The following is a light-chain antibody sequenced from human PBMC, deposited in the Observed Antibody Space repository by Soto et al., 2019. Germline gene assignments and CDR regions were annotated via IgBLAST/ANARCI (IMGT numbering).Light chain of an antibody. V-gene: IGLV1-40*01. CDR3: QPHDSSLHASV. J-gene: IGLJ1*01. Sequence: GAPAEGGSIFNTKSSSNIGAGYDVHWYLQLPGTAPKLLIYGNTNRPSGGPDRFSGSKSGSSASLAITGLQAEDEADYYCQPHDSSLHASVFGTGTKVTVL. CDR2: GNT. CDR1: SSNIGAGYD.